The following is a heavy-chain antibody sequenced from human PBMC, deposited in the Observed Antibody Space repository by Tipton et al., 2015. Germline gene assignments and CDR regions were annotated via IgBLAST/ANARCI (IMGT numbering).Heavy chain of an antibody. CDR3: ARDWATTCPGGLCQLFAS. CDR1: GVAITRGGSH. CDR2: ISYNGDT. V-gene: IGHV4-31*03. Sequence: TLSLTCTVSGVAITRGGSHWTWIRQHPGKGLEWIGYISYNGDTVYNPSLRGRITIATDTSENQFSLNLTSVTAADTAVYYCARDWATTCPGGLCQLFASWGRGTLVTVSS. D-gene: IGHD2-8*02. J-gene: IGHJ4*02.